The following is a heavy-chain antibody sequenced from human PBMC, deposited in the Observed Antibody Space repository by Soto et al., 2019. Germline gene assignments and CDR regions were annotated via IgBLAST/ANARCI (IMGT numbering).Heavy chain of an antibody. CDR3: VRDPDQYAYYGLGV. CDR2: INRDGTIT. V-gene: IGHV3-74*01. J-gene: IGHJ6*02. Sequence: EVQLVESGGDFVQPGGSLRLSCVASGFAFSSHWMYWVRQAPGKGLVWVSRINRDGTITTYADSVKGRFAISRDNAKNTLYLQMNSLRVEDTDLYYCVRDPDQYAYYGLGVWGQGTTVIVS. D-gene: IGHD3-16*01. CDR1: GFAFSSHW.